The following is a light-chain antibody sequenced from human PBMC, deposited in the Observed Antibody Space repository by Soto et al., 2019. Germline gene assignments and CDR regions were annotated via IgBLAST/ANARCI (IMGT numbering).Light chain of an antibody. Sequence: IVLTQSPATLSLSPGERATLSCRASQSVSSYLAWYQQKPGQAPRLLIYDTSHRATGIPARFSGSGSGTDFTLTISSLEPEDFAVYYCQQRSHWPPWTFGQGTKVDIK. J-gene: IGKJ1*01. CDR3: QQRSHWPPWT. V-gene: IGKV3-11*01. CDR1: QSVSSY. CDR2: DTS.